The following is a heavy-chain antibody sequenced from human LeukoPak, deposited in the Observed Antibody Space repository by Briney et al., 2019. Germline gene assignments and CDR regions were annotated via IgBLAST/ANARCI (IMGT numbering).Heavy chain of an antibody. J-gene: IGHJ3*02. CDR2: INHSGST. V-gene: IGHV4-34*01. CDR3: ARVRYSEYDFWSGYFLSAREMTFDI. Sequence: SETLSLTCAVYGGSFSGYYWSWIRQPPGKGLEWIGEINHSGSTNYNPSLKSRVTISVDTSKNQFSLKLSSVTAADTAVYYCARVRYSEYDFWSGYFLSAREMTFDIWGQGTMVTVSS. CDR1: GGSFSGYY. D-gene: IGHD3-3*01.